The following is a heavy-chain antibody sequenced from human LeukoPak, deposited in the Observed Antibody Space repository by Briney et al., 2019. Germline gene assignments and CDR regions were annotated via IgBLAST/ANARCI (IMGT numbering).Heavy chain of an antibody. D-gene: IGHD4-23*01. CDR2: IKQDGSEK. J-gene: IGHJ4*02. CDR1: GFTFSSYW. V-gene: IGHV3-7*01. CDR3: ARDRVAVRGYFDY. Sequence: GGSLRLSCAASGFTFSSYWMSWVRQAPGKGLEWVANIKQDGSEKYYVDSVKGRFTISRGNAKNSLYLQMNSLRAEDTAVYYCARDRVAVRGYFDYWGQGTLVTVSS.